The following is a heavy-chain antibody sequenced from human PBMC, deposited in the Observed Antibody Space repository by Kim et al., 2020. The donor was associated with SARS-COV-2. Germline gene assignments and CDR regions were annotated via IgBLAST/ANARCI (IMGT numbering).Heavy chain of an antibody. J-gene: IGHJ5*02. V-gene: IGHV1-3*01. CDR1: GYTFETFS. CDR3: AREGSGGYNWLDP. CDR2: INGGNGNT. Sequence: ASVKVSCKASGYTFETFSLYWLRQAPGQRFEWMGWINGGNGNTRYSQNFQGRVTFTRDTSATTAYMELTSLTFKDTAVYYCAREGSGGYNWLDPWGQGTLVTVSS. D-gene: IGHD3-10*01.